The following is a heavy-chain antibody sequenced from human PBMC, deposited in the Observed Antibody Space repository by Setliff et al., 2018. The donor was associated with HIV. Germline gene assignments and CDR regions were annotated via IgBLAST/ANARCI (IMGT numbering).Heavy chain of an antibody. J-gene: IGHJ6*03. CDR2: INHTGST. V-gene: IGHV4-34*01. CDR3: ARGMDTAMTYYYYYYMDV. CDR1: GASMRGHY. D-gene: IGHD5-18*01. Sequence: SETLSLTCTVSGASMRGHYWIWIRQPPGKGLEWIGEINHTGSTNYNPSLKSRITINWDTSASTAYLELRSLRSEDTAVYYCARGMDTAMTYYYYYYMDVWGKGTTVTVSS.